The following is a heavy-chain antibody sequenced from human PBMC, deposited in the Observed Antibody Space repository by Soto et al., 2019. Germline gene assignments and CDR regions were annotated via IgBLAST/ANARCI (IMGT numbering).Heavy chain of an antibody. CDR2: IDPSDSYT. D-gene: IGHD3-22*01. CDR3: ARLDYYDSSGYYYFEY. CDR1: GYSFTSYW. V-gene: IGHV5-10-1*01. Sequence: PGESLKISCKGSGYSFTSYWISWVRQMPGKGLEWMGRIDPSDSYTNYSPSFQGHVTISADKSISTAYLQWSSLKASDTAMYYCARLDYYDSSGYYYFEYWGQGALVNVFS. J-gene: IGHJ4*02.